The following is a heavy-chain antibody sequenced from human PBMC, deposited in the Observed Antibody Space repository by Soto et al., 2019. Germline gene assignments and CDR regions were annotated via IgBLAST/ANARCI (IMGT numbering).Heavy chain of an antibody. D-gene: IGHD3-22*01. V-gene: IGHV1-18*01. Sequence: GASVKVSCKASGYTFTSYGISWVRQAPGQGLEWMGWISAYNGNANYAQKLQGRVTMTTDTSTSTAYMELSSLRSEDTAVYYCAWYDSSGYPYYGMDVWGQGTTVTVSS. CDR2: ISAYNGNA. CDR3: AWYDSSGYPYYGMDV. J-gene: IGHJ6*02. CDR1: GYTFTSYG.